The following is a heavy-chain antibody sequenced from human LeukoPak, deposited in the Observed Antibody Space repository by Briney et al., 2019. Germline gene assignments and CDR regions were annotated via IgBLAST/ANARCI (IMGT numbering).Heavy chain of an antibody. CDR2: ISASGGST. CDR1: GFTFSSYA. CDR3: AKSGYNRFDY. V-gene: IGHV3-23*01. J-gene: IGHJ4*02. D-gene: IGHD5-24*01. Sequence: GGSLSLSCAASGFTFSSYAMSWVRQAPGKGLEWVSAISASGGSTFYEDSVKGRFTISRDNSKNTLYLQMTSLRAEDTAVYYCAKSGYNRFDYWGQGTLVTVSS.